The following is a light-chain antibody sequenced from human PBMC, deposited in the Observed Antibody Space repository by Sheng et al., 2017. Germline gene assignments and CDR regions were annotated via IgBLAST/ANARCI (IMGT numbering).Light chain of an antibody. CDR2: DVS. CDR1: SSDVGNYNY. CDR3: ISYTSNTTPWV. Sequence: QSALTQPASVSGSPGQSITISCTGTSSDVGNYNYVSWYQQHPGKAPKLMIYDVSHRPSGVSNRFSGSKSGNTASLTISGLQAEDEADYFCISYTSNTTPWVFGGGTKLTVL. V-gene: IGLV2-14*03. J-gene: IGLJ3*02.